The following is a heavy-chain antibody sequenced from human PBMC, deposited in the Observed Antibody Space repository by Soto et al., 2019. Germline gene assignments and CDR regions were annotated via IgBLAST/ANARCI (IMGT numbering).Heavy chain of an antibody. CDR3: AKDGGFCTSSSCPPSGSYSYNWIDS. CDR1: GFTFSSYG. D-gene: IGHD1-26*01. Sequence: QVQLVESGGGVVQPGRSLRLSCAASGFTFSSYGIHWVRQTPGKGLEWVAVISYDGSDKYYADFVKGRFTISRDNSKNTVSLQMNSLRADDTAVYYCAKDGGFCTSSSCPPSGSYSYNWIDSWGQGTLVTVSS. J-gene: IGHJ5*01. V-gene: IGHV3-30*18. CDR2: ISYDGSDK.